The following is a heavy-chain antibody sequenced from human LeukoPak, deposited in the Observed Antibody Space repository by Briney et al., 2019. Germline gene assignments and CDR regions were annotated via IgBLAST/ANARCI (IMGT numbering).Heavy chain of an antibody. CDR2: ISGSGGST. CDR3: AKDPNSGVDYFDY. J-gene: IGHJ4*02. Sequence: GGSLRLSCAAGFTFSSYAMSWVRQAPGKGLEWVSAISGSGGSTYYAGSVKGRFTISRDNSKNTLYLQMNSLRAEDTAVYYCAKDPNSGVDYFDYWGQGTLVTVSS. D-gene: IGHD7-27*01. V-gene: IGHV3-23*01. CDR1: FTFSSYA.